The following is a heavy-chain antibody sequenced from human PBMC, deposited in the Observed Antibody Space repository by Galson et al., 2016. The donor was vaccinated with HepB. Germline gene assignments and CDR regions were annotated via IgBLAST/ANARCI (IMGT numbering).Heavy chain of an antibody. D-gene: IGHD3-9*01. CDR3: ARDDKRPLYDVLTLDY. J-gene: IGHJ4*02. CDR1: GGTFSSHT. V-gene: IGHV1-69*13. CDR2: IIPIFDIR. Sequence: SVKVSCKASGGTFSSHTFSWVRQAPGQGPEWMGRIIPIFDIRNYAQKFQDRVTITADESTSTVYMELSSLRSEDTAVYYCARDDKRPLYDVLTLDYWGQGTLVTVSS.